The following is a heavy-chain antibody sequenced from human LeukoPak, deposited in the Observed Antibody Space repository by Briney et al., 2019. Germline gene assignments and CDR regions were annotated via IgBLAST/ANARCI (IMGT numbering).Heavy chain of an antibody. J-gene: IGHJ4*02. D-gene: IGHD6-19*01. Sequence: SQTLSLTCTVSGASISNYYWSWIRQPPGNGLEWVGYISHSGSTNYNTSLKRRVTISLDTSKNQFSLKLTSVTAADTAVYYCGRVRDAMAGRPYYLDYWGQGTLVTVSS. CDR1: GASISNYY. CDR3: GRVRDAMAGRPYYLDY. V-gene: IGHV4-59*01. CDR2: ISHSGST.